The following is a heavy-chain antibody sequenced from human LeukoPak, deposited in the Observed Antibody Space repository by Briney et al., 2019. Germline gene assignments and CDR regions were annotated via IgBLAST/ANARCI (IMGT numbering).Heavy chain of an antibody. CDR2: INPSGGST. V-gene: IGHV1-46*01. CDR3: ARDFGNDYVFSY. Sequence: ASVKVSCKTSGYTFTTYGFSWVRQAPGQGLEWMGIINPSGGSTSNAQKFQGRVTMTRDMSTSTVYMELSSLRSEDTAVYYCARDFGNDYVFSYWGQGTLVTVSS. J-gene: IGHJ4*02. D-gene: IGHD3-16*01. CDR1: GYTFTTYG.